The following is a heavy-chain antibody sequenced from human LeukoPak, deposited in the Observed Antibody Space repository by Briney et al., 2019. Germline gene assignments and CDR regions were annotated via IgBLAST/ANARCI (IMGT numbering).Heavy chain of an antibody. CDR1: GFTVSSNY. V-gene: IGHV3-53*05. Sequence: GGSLRLSCAASGFTVSSNYMSWVRQAPGKGLEWVSVIYSGGSTYYADSVKGRFTISRDNSKNTLYLQMNSLRAEDTAVYYCAKLDTAMVGSDRDYFDYWGQGTLVTVSS. CDR3: AKLDTAMVGSDRDYFDY. J-gene: IGHJ4*02. D-gene: IGHD5-18*01. CDR2: IYSGGST.